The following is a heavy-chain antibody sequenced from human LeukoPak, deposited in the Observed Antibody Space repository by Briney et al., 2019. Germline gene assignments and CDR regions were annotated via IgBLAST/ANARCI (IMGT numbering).Heavy chain of an antibody. J-gene: IGHJ4*02. Sequence: GGSLRLSCAASGFTFSSYSMNWVRQAPGKGLEWVSSISSSSSYIYYADSVKGRFTISRDNAKNSLYLQMNSLRAEDTAVYYCAREGIAAAGTELWAQGTLVTVSS. V-gene: IGHV3-21*01. CDR1: GFTFSSYS. CDR2: ISSSSSYI. D-gene: IGHD6-13*01. CDR3: AREGIAAAGTEL.